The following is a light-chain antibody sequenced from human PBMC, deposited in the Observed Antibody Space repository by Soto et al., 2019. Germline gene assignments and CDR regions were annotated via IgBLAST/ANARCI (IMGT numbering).Light chain of an antibody. Sequence: DIQMTQSPSTLSASVGDRVTITCRASQSISSWLAWYQQKPGKAPNLLIYKASSLESGVTSRFSGSGSGTEFTLTISGLQPDDFATYYCQHCNSFSPFSFTFGPGTKVDIK. CDR2: KAS. CDR3: QHCNSFSPFSFT. CDR1: QSISSW. V-gene: IGKV1-5*03. J-gene: IGKJ3*01.